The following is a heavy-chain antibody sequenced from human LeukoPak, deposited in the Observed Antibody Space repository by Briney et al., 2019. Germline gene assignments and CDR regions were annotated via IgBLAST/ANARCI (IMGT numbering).Heavy chain of an antibody. CDR3: ARGRSRFDP. Sequence: SETLSLTCAVYGGSFSGYYWSWICQPPGKGLEWIGEINHSGSTNYNPSLKSRVTISVDTSKNQFSLKLSSVTAADTAVYYCARGRSRFDPWGQGTLVTVSS. CDR1: GGSFSGYY. CDR2: INHSGST. J-gene: IGHJ5*02. V-gene: IGHV4-34*01.